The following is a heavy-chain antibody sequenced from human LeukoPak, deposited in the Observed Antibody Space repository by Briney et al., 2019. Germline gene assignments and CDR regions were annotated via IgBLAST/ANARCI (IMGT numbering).Heavy chain of an antibody. CDR3: AREGTIFGVVIAYYYYYMDV. CDR2: ISNSDGNT. J-gene: IGHJ6*03. Sequence: PGGSLRLSCAASGFTFSSYAMSWVRQAPGKGLEWVSTISNSDGNTYYADSVKGRFTISRDNSKNTLYLQMNSLTAEDTALYYCAREGTIFGVVIAYYYYYMDVWGKGTTVTVSS. V-gene: IGHV3-23*01. D-gene: IGHD3-3*01. CDR1: GFTFSSYA.